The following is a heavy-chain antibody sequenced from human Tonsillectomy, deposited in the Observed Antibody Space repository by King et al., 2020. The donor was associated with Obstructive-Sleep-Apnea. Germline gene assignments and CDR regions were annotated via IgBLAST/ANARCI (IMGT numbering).Heavy chain of an antibody. D-gene: IGHD1-14*01. V-gene: IGHV4-39*01. CDR3: AGHPARAEITPH. Sequence: QLPLQESGPGLVKPSETLSLTCAVSGASISNSNYYWGWIRQPPGKGLEWIGSAYYSGSTQYNPSLMSRLSISLDTSNNQFSLKLSSVTAADTAFYYCAGHPARAEITPHLGQGTLVTVSS. J-gene: IGHJ1*01. CDR1: GASISNSNYY. CDR2: AYYSGST.